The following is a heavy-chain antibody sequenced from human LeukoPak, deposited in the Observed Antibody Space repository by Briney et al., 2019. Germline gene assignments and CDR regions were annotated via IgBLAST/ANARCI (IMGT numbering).Heavy chain of an antibody. CDR2: IGGSGGST. J-gene: IGHJ4*02. V-gene: IGHV3-23*01. CDR1: GFTFSSYA. Sequence: TGGSRRLSCVASGFTFSSYAMNWVRQAPGKGLEWVSGIGGSGGSTYYADSVKGRFTISRDNSKNTLYLQMNSLRAEDTAVYYCAKTLDSGSYHYFDYWGQGTLVTVSS. D-gene: IGHD1-26*01. CDR3: AKTLDSGSYHYFDY.